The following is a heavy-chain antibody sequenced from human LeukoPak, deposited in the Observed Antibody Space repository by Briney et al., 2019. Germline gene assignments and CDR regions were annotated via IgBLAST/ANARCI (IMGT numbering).Heavy chain of an antibody. J-gene: IGHJ4*02. CDR2: IISAST. D-gene: IGHD3-3*01. CDR1: GFKFNQYT. V-gene: IGHV3-69-1*02. Sequence: GGSLRLSCAASGFKFNQYTMHWVRQAPGKGLEWVSSIISASTYYADSLEGRFTISRDNARDSVFLHMNGLRADDTAVYYCAREGSGLGYFDYWGQGTLVTVAS. CDR3: AREGSGLGYFDY.